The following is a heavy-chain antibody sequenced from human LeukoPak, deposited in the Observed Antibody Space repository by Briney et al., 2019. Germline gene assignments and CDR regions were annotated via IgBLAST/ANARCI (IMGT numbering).Heavy chain of an antibody. CDR2: IYYTGST. V-gene: IGHV4-59*11. CDR1: GGSISSHY. J-gene: IGHJ5*02. CDR3: ARASETLHRFDP. Sequence: SETLSLTCTVSGGSISSHYWSWIRQPPGKGLEWIGYIYYTGSTNYNPSLKSRLTISVDTSKNQFSLKLSSVTAADTAVYYCARASETLHRFDPWGQGTLVTVSS.